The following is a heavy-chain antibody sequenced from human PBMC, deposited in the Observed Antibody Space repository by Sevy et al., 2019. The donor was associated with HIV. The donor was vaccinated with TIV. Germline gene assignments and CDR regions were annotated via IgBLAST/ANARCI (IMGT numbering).Heavy chain of an antibody. D-gene: IGHD1-20*01. CDR2: IDPKSGGT. Sequence: ASVKVSCKASGYTFSVKYIHWVRQAPGQGLEWVGWIDPKSGGTSYAQKFQGRVSMTRDTSISTAYMELYWLTSDDTADDYCARGGSKLNDDYFDYWGQGSLVTVSS. CDR1: GYTFSVKY. CDR3: ARGGSKLNDDYFDY. V-gene: IGHV1-2*02. J-gene: IGHJ4*02.